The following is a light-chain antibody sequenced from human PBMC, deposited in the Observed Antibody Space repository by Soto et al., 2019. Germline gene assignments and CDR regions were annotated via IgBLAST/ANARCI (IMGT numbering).Light chain of an antibody. Sequence: EIVMTQSPATLSVSPGERATLSCRASQSVSSNLAWYQQKPGQAPRLLIYVASTRAAGLTAWFSGSGSGTEFTLTISSLQYEDVAVYYCQQYNTWPPLTFGQGTKVEIK. CDR3: QQYNTWPPLT. J-gene: IGKJ1*01. V-gene: IGKV3-15*01. CDR2: VAS. CDR1: QSVSSN.